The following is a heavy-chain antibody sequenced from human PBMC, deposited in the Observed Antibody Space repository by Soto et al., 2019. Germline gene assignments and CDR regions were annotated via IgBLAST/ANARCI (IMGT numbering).Heavy chain of an antibody. D-gene: IGHD1-20*01. V-gene: IGHV4-34*01. CDR1: GGSFSGYY. Sequence: SETLSLTCAVYGGSFSGYYWSWIRQPPGKGLEWIGEINHSGSTNYNPSLKSRVTISVDTSKNQFSLKLSSVTAADTAVYYCARRISGIIYYYYYYMDVWGKGTTVTVSS. CDR2: INHSGST. J-gene: IGHJ6*03. CDR3: ARRISGIIYYYYYYMDV.